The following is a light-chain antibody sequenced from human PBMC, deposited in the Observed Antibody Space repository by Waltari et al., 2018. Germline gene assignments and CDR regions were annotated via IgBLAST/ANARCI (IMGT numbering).Light chain of an antibody. CDR2: DVS. CDR1: SSDVGGYNY. CDR3: CSFTSRSTWV. Sequence: QSALTQPASVSGSPGQSITISCTGTSSDVGGYNYVLWYTQPPGKVPKLLIFDVSNRPSGVSNRFSGSKSGNTASLTISGLQAEDESDYYCCSFTSRSTWVFGGGTKLTVL. V-gene: IGLV2-14*01. J-gene: IGLJ3*02.